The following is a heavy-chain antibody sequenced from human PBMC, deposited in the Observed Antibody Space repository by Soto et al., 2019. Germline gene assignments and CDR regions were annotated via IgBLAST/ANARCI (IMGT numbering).Heavy chain of an antibody. D-gene: IGHD2-2*01. CDR1: GGSISSGGYY. J-gene: IGHJ4*02. CDR2: IYYSGST. V-gene: IGHV4-31*03. CDR3: ASSLFNYQLPWRN. Sequence: SETLSLTCTVSGGSISSGGYYWSWIRQHPGKGLEWIGYIYYSGSTYYNPSLKSRVTISVDTSKNQFSLKLSSVTAADTAVYYCASSLFNYQLPWRNWGQGTLVTVSS.